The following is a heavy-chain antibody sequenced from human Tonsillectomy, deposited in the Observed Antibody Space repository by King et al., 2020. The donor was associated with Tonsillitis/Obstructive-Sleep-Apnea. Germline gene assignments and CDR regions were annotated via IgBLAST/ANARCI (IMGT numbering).Heavy chain of an antibody. D-gene: IGHD3-3*01. Sequence: VQLQQWGAGLLKPSETLSLTCAVYGGSFSGYYWSWIRQPPGQGLEWIGEINHRGSTNYNPSLKSRVTISVDTSKNQFSLKLSSVTAADTAVYYCARGSGYDFWSGYFRNAFDIWGQGTMVTVSS. CDR2: INHRGST. CDR1: GGSFSGYY. J-gene: IGHJ3*02. V-gene: IGHV4-34*01. CDR3: ARGSGYDFWSGYFRNAFDI.